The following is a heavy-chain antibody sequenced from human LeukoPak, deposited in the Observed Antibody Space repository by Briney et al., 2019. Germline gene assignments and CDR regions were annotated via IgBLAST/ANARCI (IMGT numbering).Heavy chain of an antibody. J-gene: IGHJ4*02. CDR1: GFTFSKYA. CDR3: ARLSTVPGEGRMTFFDY. D-gene: IGHD2-2*01. CDR2: ISYDGNNK. Sequence: GGSLRLSCAASGFTFSKYAMHWVRQAPGKGLEWVAVISYDGNNKLYLDSVKGRFTISRDSPMDALYLQMNSLRPEDTAVYYCARLSTVPGEGRMTFFDYWGQGAPVTVSS. V-gene: IGHV3-30*04.